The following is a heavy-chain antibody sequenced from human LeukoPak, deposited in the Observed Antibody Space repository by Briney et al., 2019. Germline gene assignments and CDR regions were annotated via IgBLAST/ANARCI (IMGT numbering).Heavy chain of an antibody. CDR3: AKAPGGGYFFDY. D-gene: IGHD2-21*01. Sequence: GGSLRLSCAASGFTFSSYGMPWVRQAPGKGLEWVAVISYDGSNKYYADSVKGRFTISRDNSKNTLYLQMNSLRAEDTAVYYCAKAPGGGYFFDYWGQGTLVTVSS. J-gene: IGHJ4*02. CDR2: ISYDGSNK. CDR1: GFTFSSYG. V-gene: IGHV3-30*18.